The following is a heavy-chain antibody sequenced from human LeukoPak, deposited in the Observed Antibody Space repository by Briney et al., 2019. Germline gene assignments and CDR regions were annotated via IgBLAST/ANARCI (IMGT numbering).Heavy chain of an antibody. Sequence: PSETLSLTCTVSGGSTSSYYWSWIRQPPGKGLEWIGYIYTSGSTNYNPSLKSRVTMSVDTSENQFSLKLSSVTAADTAVYYCARLTYDFWSDHQYYYYMDVWGEGTTVTVSS. D-gene: IGHD3-3*01. J-gene: IGHJ6*03. CDR2: IYTSGST. V-gene: IGHV4-4*09. CDR1: GGSTSSYY. CDR3: ARLTYDFWSDHQYYYYMDV.